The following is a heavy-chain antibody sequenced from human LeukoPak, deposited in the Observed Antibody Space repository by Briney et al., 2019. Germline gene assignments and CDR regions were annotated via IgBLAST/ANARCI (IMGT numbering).Heavy chain of an antibody. CDR1: GFTFSSYG. V-gene: IGHV3-30*02. Sequence: PGGSLRLSCAASGFTFSSYGMHWVRQAPGKGLEWVAFIRYDGSNKYYADSVKGRFTISRDNSKNTLYLQMNSLRAEDTAVYYCAKEASSVPWEKYYYDSSGEIYWGQGTLVTVSS. CDR2: IRYDGSNK. CDR3: AKEASSVPWEKYYYDSSGEIY. D-gene: IGHD3-22*01. J-gene: IGHJ4*02.